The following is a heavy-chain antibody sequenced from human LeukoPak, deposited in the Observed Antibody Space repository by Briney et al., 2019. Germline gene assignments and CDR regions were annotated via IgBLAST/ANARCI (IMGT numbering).Heavy chain of an antibody. CDR1: GFTFSSYG. J-gene: IGHJ4*02. CDR2: IRYDGSNK. V-gene: IGHV3-30*02. D-gene: IGHD5-24*01. Sequence: QPGGSLRLSCAASGFTFSSYGMHWVRQAPGKWLEWVAFIRYDGSNKYYADSVKGRFTNSRDNSKNTLYLEINCLRAEDTAVYYCAKESRDGYNPQYWGQGTLVTVSS. CDR3: AKESRDGYNPQY.